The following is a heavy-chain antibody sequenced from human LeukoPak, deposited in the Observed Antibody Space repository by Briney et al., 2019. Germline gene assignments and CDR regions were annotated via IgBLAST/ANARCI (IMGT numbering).Heavy chain of an antibody. V-gene: IGHV3-11*01. CDR1: GFTFSDYY. Sequence: GGSLRLSCAASGFTFSDYYMSWVRQAPGKGLEWVSYISSSGSTIYYADTVKGRFTISRDNAKNSLYLQMNSLRAEDTAVYYCARELDDVDIVATSWGQGTLVTVSS. J-gene: IGHJ5*02. D-gene: IGHD5-12*01. CDR2: ISSSGSTI. CDR3: ARELDDVDIVATS.